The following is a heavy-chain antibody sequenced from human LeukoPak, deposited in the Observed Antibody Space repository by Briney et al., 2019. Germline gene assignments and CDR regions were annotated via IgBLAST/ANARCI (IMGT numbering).Heavy chain of an antibody. D-gene: IGHD3-9*01. CDR2: INHSGST. V-gene: IGHV4-34*01. Sequence: SETLSLTCAVYGGSFSGYYWSWIRQPPGKGLEWIGEINHSGSTNYNPSLKSRVTISVDTSKNQFSLKLSSVTAADTAVYYCARGHGNKKILTGYYDRAGTSRFLSDAWSGGILGYWGQGTLVTVSS. CDR3: ARGHGNKKILTGYYDRAGTSRFLSDAWSGGILGY. J-gene: IGHJ4*02. CDR1: GGSFSGYY.